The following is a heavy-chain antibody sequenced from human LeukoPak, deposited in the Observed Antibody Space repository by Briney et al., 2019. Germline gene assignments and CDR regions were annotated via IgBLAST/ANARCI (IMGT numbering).Heavy chain of an antibody. Sequence: GGSLRLPCAASGFTVSNNYMTWVRQAPGKGLECVSVISDGGTTFYRDFVKGRFTISRDKTKNTLYLQMNSLRAEDTAVYYCAGAPETGHWGQGTLVTVSS. J-gene: IGHJ4*02. CDR2: ISDGGTT. CDR1: GFTVSNNY. CDR3: AGAPETGH. V-gene: IGHV3-66*01.